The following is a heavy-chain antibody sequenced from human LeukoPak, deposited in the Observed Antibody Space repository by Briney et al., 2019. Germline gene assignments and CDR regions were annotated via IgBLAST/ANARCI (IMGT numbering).Heavy chain of an antibody. CDR1: GGSIRTSSYY. J-gene: IGHJ4*02. V-gene: IGHV4-39*07. CDR2: IYLSGST. D-gene: IGHD6-19*01. Sequence: SEILSLTCTVSGGSIRTSSYYWGWIRQPPGKGLEWIGSIYLSGSTYYNPSLKSRVTISVDTSKNQFSLKLSSVTAADTAVYYCAGTGIAVAWGQGTLVTVSS. CDR3: AGTGIAVA.